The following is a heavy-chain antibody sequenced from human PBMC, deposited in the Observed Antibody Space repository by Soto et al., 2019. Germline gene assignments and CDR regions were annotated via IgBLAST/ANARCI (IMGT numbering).Heavy chain of an antibody. Sequence: ASVKVSCKASGYTFTGYYMHWVRQAPGQGLEWMGWINPNSGSTNYAQKFQGWVTMTRDTSISTAYMELSRLRSDDTAVYYCARSIAVAGRNWFDPWGQGTLVTVSS. CDR1: GYTFTGYY. V-gene: IGHV1-2*04. CDR3: ARSIAVAGRNWFDP. CDR2: INPNSGST. J-gene: IGHJ5*02. D-gene: IGHD6-19*01.